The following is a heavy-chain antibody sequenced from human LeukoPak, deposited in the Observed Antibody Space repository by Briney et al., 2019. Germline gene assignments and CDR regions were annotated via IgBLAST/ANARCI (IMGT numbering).Heavy chain of an antibody. CDR3: ARERVRRYSYGSPDY. CDR1: GFTFSSYA. CDR2: ISYDGSNK. Sequence: PGRSLRLSCAASGFTFSSYAMHWVRQAPGKGLEWVAVISYDGSNKYYANSVKGRFTISRDNSKNTLYLQMNSLRAEDTAVYYCARERVRRYSYGSPDYWGQGTLVTVSS. V-gene: IGHV3-30*04. J-gene: IGHJ4*02. D-gene: IGHD5-18*01.